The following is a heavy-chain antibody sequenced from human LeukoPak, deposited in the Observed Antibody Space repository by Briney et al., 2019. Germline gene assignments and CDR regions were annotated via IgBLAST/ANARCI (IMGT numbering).Heavy chain of an antibody. D-gene: IGHD6-13*01. J-gene: IGHJ5*02. V-gene: IGHV3-9*01. CDR1: GFTFDDYA. CDR2: ISWNSGSI. Sequence: GGSLRLSCAASGFTFDDYAMHWVRQAPGKGLEWVSGISWNSGSIGYADSVKGRFTISRDNAKNSLYLQMNSLRAEDTALYYCAKDNGSSWYNWFDPWGQGTLVSVSS. CDR3: AKDNGSSWYNWFDP.